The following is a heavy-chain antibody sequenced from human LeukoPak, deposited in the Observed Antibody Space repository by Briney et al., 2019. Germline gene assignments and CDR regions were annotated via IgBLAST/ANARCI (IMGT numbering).Heavy chain of an antibody. V-gene: IGHV3-7*01. D-gene: IGHD2-2*03. CDR2: IKQDGSEK. CDR1: GFAFGSYW. Sequence: PGGSLSLSCAASGFAFGSYWMSWVRQAPGRGLEWVANIKQDGSEKYYVDSVKGRSTISRDNAKNSLYLQMNSLRAEDTAVYYCARIRDGYCISTSCRGAFDIWGQGTVVTVSS. J-gene: IGHJ3*02. CDR3: ARIRDGYCISTSCRGAFDI.